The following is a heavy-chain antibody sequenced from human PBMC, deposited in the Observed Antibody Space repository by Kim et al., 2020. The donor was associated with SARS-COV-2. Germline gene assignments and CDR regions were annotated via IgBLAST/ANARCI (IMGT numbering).Heavy chain of an antibody. CDR1: VGSFSGYF. J-gene: IGHJ2*01. V-gene: IGHV4-34*01. CDR2: TDPSGDT. Sequence: SETLSLTCAVYVGSFSGYFWTWVRQVPGKGLEWIGETDPSGDTRYNPSLQSRVTILVDTSKNHFSLKLMSVTSADTAVYYCARQGSGSGTHSVLHIWGPG. CDR3: ARQGSGSGTHSVLHI. D-gene: IGHD3-10*01.